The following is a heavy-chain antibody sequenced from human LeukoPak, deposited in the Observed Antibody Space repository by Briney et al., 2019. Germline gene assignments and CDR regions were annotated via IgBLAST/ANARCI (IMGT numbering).Heavy chain of an antibody. J-gene: IGHJ4*02. Sequence: GGSLRLSCVASGFTFSNYNMNWVRQAPGKGLEWVSYISSSSSIKYYADSVKGRFTISRDNAENSLSLQMISLRDEDTAVYYCARETVSSSWTYDYWGQGTLVTVSS. CDR1: GFTFSNYN. CDR3: ARETVSSSWTYDY. CDR2: ISSSSSIK. D-gene: IGHD6-13*01. V-gene: IGHV3-48*02.